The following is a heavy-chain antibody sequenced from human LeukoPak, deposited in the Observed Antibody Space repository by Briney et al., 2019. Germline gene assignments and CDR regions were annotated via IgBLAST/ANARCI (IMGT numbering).Heavy chain of an antibody. J-gene: IGHJ4*02. V-gene: IGHV3-9*01. CDR3: ARAGYYYSTGDY. Sequence: GGSLRLSCAASGFTFDDYAMHWVRQAPGKGLEWVSGISWNSGSIGYADSVKGRFTISRDNAKNSLYLQMNSLRAEDTALYYCARAGYYYSTGDYWGQGTLVTVSS. CDR1: GFTFDDYA. D-gene: IGHD3-22*01. CDR2: ISWNSGSI.